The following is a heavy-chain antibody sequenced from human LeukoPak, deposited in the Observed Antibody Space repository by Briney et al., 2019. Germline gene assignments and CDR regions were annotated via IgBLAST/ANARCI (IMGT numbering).Heavy chain of an antibody. D-gene: IGHD3-3*01. Sequence: PSETLSLTCTVSGGSISSYCWSWIRQPAGKGLEWIGRIYTSGSTNYNPSLKSRVTMSVDTSKNQFSLKLSSVTAADTAVYYCARDKGFLEWSYYFDYWGQGTLVTVSS. CDR3: ARDKGFLEWSYYFDY. J-gene: IGHJ4*02. CDR1: GGSISSYC. V-gene: IGHV4-4*07. CDR2: IYTSGST.